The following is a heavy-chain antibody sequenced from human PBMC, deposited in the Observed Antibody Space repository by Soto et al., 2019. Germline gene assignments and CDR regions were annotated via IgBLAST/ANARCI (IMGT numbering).Heavy chain of an antibody. V-gene: IGHV1-69*12. CDR2: IIPIFGTA. D-gene: IGHD5-12*01. J-gene: IGHJ2*01. Sequence: QVQLVQSGAEVKKPGSSVTVSCKASGGTFSSYTISWVRQAPGQGLEWMGGIIPIFGTANYAQKFQGRGTITADEATGTGDMELSSLRSEDTAVYNCARGNHRWLQWWYFDLWGRGTLVTVSS. CDR3: ARGNHRWLQWWYFDL. CDR1: GGTFSSYT.